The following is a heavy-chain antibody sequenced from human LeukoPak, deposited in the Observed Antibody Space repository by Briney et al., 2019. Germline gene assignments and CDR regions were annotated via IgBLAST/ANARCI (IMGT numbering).Heavy chain of an antibody. CDR2: IYNSGST. CDR1: GGSISSHY. Sequence: SETLSLTCAVSGGSISSHYWSWIRQPPGKGLEWIGYIYNSGSTNYNPSLKSRVTISVDTSKNQFSLKLSSVTAADTAVYYCARQDNYYYGMDVWGQGTTATVSS. J-gene: IGHJ6*02. CDR3: ARQDNYYYGMDV. V-gene: IGHV4-59*08.